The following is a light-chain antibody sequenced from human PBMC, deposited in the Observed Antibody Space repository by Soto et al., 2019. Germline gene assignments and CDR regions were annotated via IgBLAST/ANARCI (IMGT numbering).Light chain of an antibody. CDR2: GAS. CDR3: QQYGSSRFT. Sequence: EIVLTQSPGTLSLSPGERATLSCRASQSVSSSHLAWYQQKPGQAPRLLIYGASSRARGIPDRVSGSGSGTDFTLTISRLEPEDFAVYYCQQYGSSRFTFGPGTKVDIK. CDR1: QSVSSSH. J-gene: IGKJ3*01. V-gene: IGKV3-20*01.